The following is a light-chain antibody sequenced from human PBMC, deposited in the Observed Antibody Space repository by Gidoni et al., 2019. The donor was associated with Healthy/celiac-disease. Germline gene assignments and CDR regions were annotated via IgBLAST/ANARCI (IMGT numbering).Light chain of an antibody. CDR2: DAS. CDR3: QQRSNWIT. V-gene: IGKV3-11*01. Sequence: EIVLTQSPATLSLSPGERATLSCRASQSVSSYLAWYQQKPGQAPRLLIYDASNRATGIPARFSGSGSGTDFTLTISSLEREDFAVYYCQQRSNWITFGQXTRLEIK. CDR1: QSVSSY. J-gene: IGKJ5*01.